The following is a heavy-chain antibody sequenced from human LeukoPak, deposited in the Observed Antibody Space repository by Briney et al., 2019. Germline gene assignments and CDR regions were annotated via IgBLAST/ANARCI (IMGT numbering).Heavy chain of an antibody. Sequence: GGSLRLSCAASGFTFSSYAMHWVRQAPGKGLEWVAVISYDGSNKYYADSVKGRFTISRDNSKNTLYLQMNSLRAEDTAVYYCARGGSITMIVVVISPGDAFDIWGQGTMVTVSS. CDR2: ISYDGSNK. CDR1: GFTFSSYA. J-gene: IGHJ3*02. CDR3: ARGGSITMIVVVISPGDAFDI. V-gene: IGHV3-30*04. D-gene: IGHD3-22*01.